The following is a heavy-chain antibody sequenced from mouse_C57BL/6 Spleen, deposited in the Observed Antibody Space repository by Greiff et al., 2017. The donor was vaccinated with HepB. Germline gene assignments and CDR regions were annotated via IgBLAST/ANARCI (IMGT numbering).Heavy chain of an antibody. Sequence: EVHLVESGGGLVQPGGSLSLSCAASGFTFTDYYMSWVRQPPGKALEWLGFIRNKANGYTTEYSASVKGRFTISRDNSKSILYLQMNALRAEDSATYYCARSSYYYGSSCHFDYWGQGTTLTVSS. D-gene: IGHD1-1*01. CDR3: ARSSYYYGSSCHFDY. J-gene: IGHJ2*01. CDR1: GFTFTDYY. CDR2: IRNKANGYTT. V-gene: IGHV7-3*01.